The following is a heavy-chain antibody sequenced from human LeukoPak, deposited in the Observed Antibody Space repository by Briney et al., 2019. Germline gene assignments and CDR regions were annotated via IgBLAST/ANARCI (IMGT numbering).Heavy chain of an antibody. Sequence: ASVTVSFTSSVYTFTIYGITWVRQATGRGLEWVGWIRGYNRKTNYAQKLQGRVTMHADTSTSTVYMELRSLRSDYTVVYYCARPGGAAEYLHHWGQGGMVTVSS. CDR1: VYTFTIYG. CDR2: IRGYNRKT. J-gene: IGHJ1*01. D-gene: IGHD1-26*01. V-gene: IGHV1-18*01. CDR3: ARPGGAAEYLHH.